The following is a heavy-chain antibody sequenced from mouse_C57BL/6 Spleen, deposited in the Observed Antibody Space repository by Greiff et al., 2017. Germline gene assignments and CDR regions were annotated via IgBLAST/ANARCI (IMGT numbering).Heavy chain of an antibody. CDR1: GYAFSSSW. CDR2: IYPGDGDT. Sequence: QVQLQQSGPELVKPGASAKISCKASGYAFSSSWMNWVKQRPGKGLEWIGRIYPGDGDTNYNGKFKGKATLTADKSSSTAYMQLSSLTSEDSAVYFCARSMDYWGQGTSVTVSS. V-gene: IGHV1-82*01. J-gene: IGHJ4*01. CDR3: ARSMDY.